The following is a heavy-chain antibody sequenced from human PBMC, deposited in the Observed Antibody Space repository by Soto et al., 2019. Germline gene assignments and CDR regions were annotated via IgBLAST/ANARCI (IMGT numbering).Heavy chain of an antibody. CDR1: GFTFNNYA. J-gene: IGHJ4*02. V-gene: IGHV3-21*02. Sequence: EVQLVESGGGLVKPGGSLILSCAAPGFTFNNYAMSWVRQSPEKGLEWVASITSTSMYIYSSDSMKGRFIISRDNDKNSLYLQMNSLRAEDTAVYYCAREPTRGWTRGLYYFDQWGQGTLVTVSS. CDR2: ITSTSMYI. D-gene: IGHD6-19*01. CDR3: AREPTRGWTRGLYYFDQ.